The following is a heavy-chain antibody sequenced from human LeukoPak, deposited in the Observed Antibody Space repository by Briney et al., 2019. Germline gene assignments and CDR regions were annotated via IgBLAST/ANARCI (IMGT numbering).Heavy chain of an antibody. CDR2: IYSGGTT. J-gene: IGHJ4*02. D-gene: IGHD4-23*01. CDR3: ARDRRGYGGNFDY. Sequence: LEXVSVIYSGGTTSYADSAKGRFTISRDNSKNTLYLQMNSLRAEDTAVYYCARDRRGYGGNFDYWGQGTLVTVSS. V-gene: IGHV3-66*01.